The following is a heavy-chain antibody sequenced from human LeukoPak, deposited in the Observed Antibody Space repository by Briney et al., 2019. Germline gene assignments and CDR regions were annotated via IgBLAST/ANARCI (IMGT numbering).Heavy chain of an antibody. D-gene: IGHD1-26*01. CDR2: IDSHNGNT. Sequence: LRASVKVSCKASGYSFVFFGVSWVRQAPGQGLEWMGWIDSHNGNTNYAEKFQGSVTMTTDTSTTTSYMELRSLRSDDTAVYYCARAVSGSLYGDFDFWGQGTLVTVSA. V-gene: IGHV1-18*01. CDR1: GYSFVFFG. CDR3: ARAVSGSLYGDFDF. J-gene: IGHJ4*02.